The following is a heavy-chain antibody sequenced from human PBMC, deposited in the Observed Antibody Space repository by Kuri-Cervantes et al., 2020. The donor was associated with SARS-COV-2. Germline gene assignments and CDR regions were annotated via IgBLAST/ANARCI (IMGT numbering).Heavy chain of an antibody. D-gene: IGHD2-21*01. J-gene: IGHJ2*01. CDR3: ARPSAYRGGDCYSDPSLHWYFDL. Sequence: SVKVSCKASGYTFINYGLSWVRQAPGRGLEWMGGISPMFGTTNYAQNFQGRVLFTTDESTSAAYMELRSLRFEDTAVYYCARPSAYRGGDCYSDPSLHWYFDLWGRGTLVTVSS. CDR2: ISPMFGTT. V-gene: IGHV1-69*05. CDR1: GYTFINYG.